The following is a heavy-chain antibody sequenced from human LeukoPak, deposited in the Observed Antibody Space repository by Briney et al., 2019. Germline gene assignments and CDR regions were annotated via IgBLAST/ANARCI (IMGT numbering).Heavy chain of an antibody. J-gene: IGHJ4*02. D-gene: IGHD1-26*01. CDR1: GGTFSSYA. Sequence: ASVKVSCKASGGTFSSYAISWVRQAPGQGLEWVGDINPYSGTTSYAHRFQGRVTMTLDTSINVAYLEVRRLKVNDTAMYYCARGSRVGATFDNWGQGTLVIVSS. CDR2: INPYSGTT. CDR3: ARGSRVGATFDN. V-gene: IGHV1-2*07.